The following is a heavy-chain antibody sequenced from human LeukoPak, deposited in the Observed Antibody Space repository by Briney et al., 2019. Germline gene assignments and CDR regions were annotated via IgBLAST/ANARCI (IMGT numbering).Heavy chain of an antibody. CDR2: IYYSGST. CDR3: ARRAVAGGYYFDY. Sequence: SETLSLTCTVSGGSILSSSYYWGWIRQPPGKGLEWIGGIYYSGSTYYNPSLKSRVTISVDTSKNQFSLKLSSVTAADTAVYYCARRAVAGGYYFDYWGQGTLVTVSS. V-gene: IGHV4-39*01. D-gene: IGHD6-19*01. J-gene: IGHJ4*02. CDR1: GGSILSSSYY.